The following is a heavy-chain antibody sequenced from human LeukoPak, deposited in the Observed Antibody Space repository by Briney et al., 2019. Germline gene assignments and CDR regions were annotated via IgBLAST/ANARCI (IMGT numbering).Heavy chain of an antibody. V-gene: IGHV3-53*01. CDR2: IYSGGST. CDR1: GFTDSSNY. J-gene: IGHJ4*02. Sequence: GGSLRLSCAASGFTDSSNYMSWVRQAPGKGLEWVSVIYSGGSTSYADSVKGRFTISRDNSKNTLYLQMNSLRAEDTAVYYCATDIVATGDYWGQGTLVTVSS. CDR3: ATDIVATGDY. D-gene: IGHD5-12*01.